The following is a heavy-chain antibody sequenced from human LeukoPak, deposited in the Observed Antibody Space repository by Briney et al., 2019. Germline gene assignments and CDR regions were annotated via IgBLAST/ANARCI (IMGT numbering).Heavy chain of an antibody. CDR2: IGGSSRPT. CDR3: ARLRNVVNVHWCFLDY. Sequence: GGSLRLSCEASGLTFSDYFINWLRQAPGKGLEWVSSIGGSSRPTYYADSVKGRFTVSRDNAKSSLYLQMNSLRAEDTAVYFCARLRNVVNVHWCFLDYWGKGALVTVSS. J-gene: IGHJ4*02. CDR1: GLTFSDYF. V-gene: IGHV3-48*04. D-gene: IGHD2-8*02.